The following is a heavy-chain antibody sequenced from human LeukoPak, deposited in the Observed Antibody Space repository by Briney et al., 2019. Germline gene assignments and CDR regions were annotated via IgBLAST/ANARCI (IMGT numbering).Heavy chain of an antibody. J-gene: IGHJ4*02. CDR1: GFTFSRYG. D-gene: IGHD2-8*01. CDR3: ARDPGVTYYYFDH. CDR2: IWHDGSKT. V-gene: IGHV3-33*01. Sequence: GGSLRLSCSASGFTFSRYGMHWLRQGPGKGLEWVAVIWHDGSKTLYADSVQGRFTISRDDSKSTLYLQMNSLTVEDAAVYYCARDPGVTYYYFDHWGQGSLVIVSS.